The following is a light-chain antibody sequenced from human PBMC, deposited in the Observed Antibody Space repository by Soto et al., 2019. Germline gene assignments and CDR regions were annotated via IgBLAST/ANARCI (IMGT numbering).Light chain of an antibody. J-gene: IGLJ1*01. Sequence: QSVRTQPRSVSGSPGQSVAISCTGTSSDIGGYNYVSWYQQHPGRAPKLVIYHVSKRPSGVPDRFSGSKSGNTASLTISGLQAEDEADYYCSSFAGGPYVFGTGTKVTVL. CDR1: SSDIGGYNY. V-gene: IGLV2-11*01. CDR3: SSFAGGPYV. CDR2: HVS.